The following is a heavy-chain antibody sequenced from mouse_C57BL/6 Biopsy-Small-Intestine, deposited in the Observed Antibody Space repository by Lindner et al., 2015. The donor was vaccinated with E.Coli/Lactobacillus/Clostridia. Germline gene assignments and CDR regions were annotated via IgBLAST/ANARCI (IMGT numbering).Heavy chain of an antibody. Sequence: VQLQESGAELVKPGASVKLSCTVSGFNIKDYYIHWVKQRTEQGPEWIGGIDPEDDETKYAPKFQGKATLTSDTSSNTVYLQLSSLTFEDTAVYYCAPKFSYWGQGTLVTVSA. CDR1: GFNIKDYY. CDR2: IDPEDDET. J-gene: IGHJ3*01. V-gene: IGHV14-2*01. CDR3: APKFSY.